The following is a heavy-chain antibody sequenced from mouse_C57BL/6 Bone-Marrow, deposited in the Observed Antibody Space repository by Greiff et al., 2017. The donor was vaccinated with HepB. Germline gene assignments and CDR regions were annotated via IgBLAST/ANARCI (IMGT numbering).Heavy chain of an antibody. CDR2: IDPETGGT. Sequence: VQLQQSGAELVRPGASVTLSCKASGYTFTDYEMHWVKQTPVHGLEWIGAIDPETGGTAYNQKFKGKAILTADKSSSTAYMEHRSLTSEDSAVYYCTKRYYGSPYAMDYWGQGTSVTVSS. J-gene: IGHJ4*01. CDR1: GYTFTDYE. V-gene: IGHV1-15*01. CDR3: TKRYYGSPYAMDY. D-gene: IGHD1-1*01.